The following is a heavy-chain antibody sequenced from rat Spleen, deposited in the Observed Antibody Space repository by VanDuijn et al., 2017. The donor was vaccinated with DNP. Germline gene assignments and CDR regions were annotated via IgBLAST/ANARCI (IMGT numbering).Heavy chain of an antibody. Sequence: EVQLVETGGGLVQPGRSLKLSCVASGFTFSTYWMYWIRQAPGKGLEWVATISTSGGNTYYRDSVKGRFTISRDNAKNTQYLQMDSLRSEDTATYYCARRTGITLGYAMDAWGQGTSVTVSS. V-gene: IGHV5S13*01. CDR2: ISTSGGNT. D-gene: IGHD1-4*01. J-gene: IGHJ4*01. CDR3: ARRTGITLGYAMDA. CDR1: GFTFSTYW.